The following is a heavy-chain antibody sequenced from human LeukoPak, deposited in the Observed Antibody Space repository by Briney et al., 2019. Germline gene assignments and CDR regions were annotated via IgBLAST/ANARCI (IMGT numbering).Heavy chain of an antibody. Sequence: GGSLRLSCAASGFTVSSDYMSWVRQAPGKGLEWVSVICSGGSTYYADSVKGRFTTSRDNSKNTLYLRMNSLRAEDTAVYFCANPEWGTYLVGFDYWGQGTLVTVSS. CDR3: ANPEWGTYLVGFDY. J-gene: IGHJ4*02. CDR1: GFTVSSDY. V-gene: IGHV3-53*01. D-gene: IGHD1-26*01. CDR2: ICSGGST.